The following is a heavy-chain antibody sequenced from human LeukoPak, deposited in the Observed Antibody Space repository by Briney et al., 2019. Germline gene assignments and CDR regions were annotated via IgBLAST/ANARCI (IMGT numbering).Heavy chain of an antibody. J-gene: IGHJ4*02. CDR1: GGSFSGYY. CDR3: ATVAGNMVRGVIPFDY. CDR2: INHSGST. D-gene: IGHD3-10*01. V-gene: IGHV4-34*01. Sequence: SETLSLTCAVYGGSFSGYYWSWIRQPPGKGLEWIGEINHSGSTNYNPSLKSRVTISVDTSKNQFSLKLSFVTAADTAVYYCATVAGNMVRGVIPFDYWGQGTLVTVSS.